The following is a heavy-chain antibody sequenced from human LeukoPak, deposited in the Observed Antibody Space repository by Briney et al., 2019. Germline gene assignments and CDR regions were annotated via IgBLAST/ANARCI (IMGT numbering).Heavy chain of an antibody. J-gene: IGHJ6*02. CDR1: GGSFSGYY. Sequence: SETLSLTCAVYGGSFSGYYWSWIRQPPGKGLEWIGEINHSGSTNYNPSLKSGVTISVDTSKNQFSLKLSSVTAADTAVYYWARREHGKSYGYPNYYYGKDVWGQGTTVTVSS. CDR2: INHSGST. V-gene: IGHV4-34*01. D-gene: IGHD5-18*01. CDR3: ARREHGKSYGYPNYYYGKDV.